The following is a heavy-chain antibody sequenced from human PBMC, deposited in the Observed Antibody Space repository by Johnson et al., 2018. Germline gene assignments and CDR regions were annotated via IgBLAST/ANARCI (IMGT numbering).Heavy chain of an antibody. CDR2: INSDGSGT. J-gene: IGHJ6*02. Sequence: VQLQESGGGLVQPGGSLRLSCAASGFTFSSYWMHWVRQAPGKGLVGVSRINSDGSGTSYADSVKGRFTISRDNTQNSLYLQMNSLRAEDTAGCDCAKTLDVWGQGTRVTVSS. CDR1: GFTFSSYW. CDR3: AKTLDV. V-gene: IGHV3-74*01.